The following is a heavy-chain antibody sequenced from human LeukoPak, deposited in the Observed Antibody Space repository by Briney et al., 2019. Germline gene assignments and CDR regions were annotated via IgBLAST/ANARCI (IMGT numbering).Heavy chain of an antibody. CDR3: VRGYSFGPYGMDV. Sequence: GGSLRLSCAASGFTFSTYSMNWVRQAPGKGLEYVSAIGDSGGSTYYADSVKGRFTISRDNSKNTLYLQMSSLRAEDTAVYFCVRGYSFGPYGMDVWGQGTTVTVSS. D-gene: IGHD2-15*01. CDR2: IGDSGGST. CDR1: GFTFSTYS. J-gene: IGHJ6*02. V-gene: IGHV3-64D*09.